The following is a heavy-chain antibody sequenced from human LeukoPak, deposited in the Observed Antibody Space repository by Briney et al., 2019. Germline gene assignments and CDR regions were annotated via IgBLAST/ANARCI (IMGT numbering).Heavy chain of an antibody. CDR3: AKDTEATYYDFWSGYFTNYFDY. Sequence: GGSLRLSCAASGFTFSSYAMSWVRQAPGKGLEWVSAISGSGGSTYYADSVKGRFTISRDNPKNTLYLQMNSLRAEDTAVYYCAKDTEATYYDFWSGYFTNYFDYWGQGTLVTVSS. J-gene: IGHJ4*02. CDR1: GFTFSSYA. V-gene: IGHV3-23*01. D-gene: IGHD3-3*01. CDR2: ISGSGGST.